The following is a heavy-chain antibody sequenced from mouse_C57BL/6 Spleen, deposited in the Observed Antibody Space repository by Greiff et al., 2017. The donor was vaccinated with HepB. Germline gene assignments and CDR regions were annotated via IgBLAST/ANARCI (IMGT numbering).Heavy chain of an antibody. CDR3: ERLTTGTGVFDY. D-gene: IGHD4-1*01. J-gene: IGHJ2*01. CDR1: GYTFTDYN. V-gene: IGHV1-18*01. Sequence: EVQLQQSGPELVKPGASVKIPCKASGYTFTDYNMDWVKQSHGKSLEWIGDINPNNGGTIYNQKFKGKATLTVEKSSSTAYMELRSLTSEDTAVYYGERLTTGTGVFDYWGQGTTLTVSS. CDR2: INPNNGGT.